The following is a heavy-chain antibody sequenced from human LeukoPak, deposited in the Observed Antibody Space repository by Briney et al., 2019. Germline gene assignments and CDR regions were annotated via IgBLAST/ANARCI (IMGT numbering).Heavy chain of an antibody. J-gene: IGHJ4*02. CDR1: GGSISSHY. Sequence: SETLSLTCTVSGGSISSHYWSWVRQPPGKGLEWIGYIYDSGSTNYNPSLRSRVTISVDTSKNQFSLKLSSVTAADTAVYYCARLVAYCSSTSCSDYWGQGTLVTVSS. CDR2: IYDSGST. V-gene: IGHV4-59*11. D-gene: IGHD2-2*01. CDR3: ARLVAYCSSTSCSDY.